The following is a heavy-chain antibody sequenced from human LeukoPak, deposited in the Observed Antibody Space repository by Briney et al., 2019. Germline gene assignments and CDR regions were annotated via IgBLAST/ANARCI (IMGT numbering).Heavy chain of an antibody. J-gene: IGHJ4*02. Sequence: KASETLSLTCAVYGGSFSGYYWSWIRQPPGKGLEWIGEINHSGSTNYNPSLKSRVTISVDTSKNQFSLTLSSVTDADKAVYYSARGPGYSSGWYRHWGQGTLVTVSS. CDR2: INHSGST. V-gene: IGHV4-34*01. CDR1: GGSFSGYY. CDR3: ARGPGYSSGWYRH. D-gene: IGHD6-19*01.